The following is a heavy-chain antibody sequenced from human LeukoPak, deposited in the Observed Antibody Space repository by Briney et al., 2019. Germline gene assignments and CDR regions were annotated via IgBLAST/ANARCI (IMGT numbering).Heavy chain of an antibody. Sequence: SVKVSCKASGGTFSSYAISWVRQAPGQGLEWMGGIIPIFGTANYAQKFQGRVTITADESTSTAYMELSSLRSEDTAVYYCAFDTLRGGAFDIWGQGTMVTVSS. CDR2: IIPIFGTA. J-gene: IGHJ3*02. CDR3: AFDTLRGGAFDI. D-gene: IGHD2-2*02. V-gene: IGHV1-69*13. CDR1: GGTFSSYA.